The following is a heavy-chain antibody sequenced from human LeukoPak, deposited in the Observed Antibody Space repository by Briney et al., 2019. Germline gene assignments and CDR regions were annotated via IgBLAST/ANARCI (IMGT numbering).Heavy chain of an antibody. Sequence: GGSLRLSCAASGFTFSSYAMSWVRQTPEKGLEWVSTISGSGGTTYYADSVKGRFTISRDDSKNTVHLQMNSLRAEDTATYFCAKGGRGSGNYYSPFDIWGQGTVVAVSS. V-gene: IGHV3-23*01. CDR1: GFTFSSYA. CDR3: AKGGRGSGNYYSPFDI. D-gene: IGHD3-10*01. CDR2: ISGSGGTT. J-gene: IGHJ4*02.